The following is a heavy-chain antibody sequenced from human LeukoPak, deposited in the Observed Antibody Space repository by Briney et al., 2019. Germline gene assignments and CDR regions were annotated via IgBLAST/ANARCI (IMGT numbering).Heavy chain of an antibody. V-gene: IGHV3-21*04. Sequence: GGSLRLSCAASGFTFSSYSMNWVRQAPGKGLEWVSSISSSSSYIYYADSVKGRFTISRDNAKNSLYLQMNSLRAEDTAVYYCARHYYYDSSGPALDYWGQGTLVTVSS. CDR1: GFTFSSYS. D-gene: IGHD3-22*01. CDR2: ISSSSSYI. J-gene: IGHJ4*02. CDR3: ARHYYYDSSGPALDY.